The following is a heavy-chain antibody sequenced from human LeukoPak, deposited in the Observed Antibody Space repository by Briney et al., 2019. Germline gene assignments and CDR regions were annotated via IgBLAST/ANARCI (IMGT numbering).Heavy chain of an antibody. CDR1: GGSVNSYY. J-gene: IGHJ5*02. D-gene: IGHD6-13*01. CDR3: ARGGSSWNSWFDP. CDR2: IYSNGST. Sequence: PSETLSLTCTVSGGSVNSYYWSWIRQPAGKGLEWIGRIYSNGSTNYNPSLKSRVTMSVDTSKNQFSLKLSSVTAADTAVYYCARGGSSWNSWFDPWGQGTLVTVSS. V-gene: IGHV4-4*07.